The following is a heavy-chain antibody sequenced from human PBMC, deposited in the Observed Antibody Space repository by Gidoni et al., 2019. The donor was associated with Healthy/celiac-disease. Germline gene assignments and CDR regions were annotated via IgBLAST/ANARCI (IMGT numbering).Heavy chain of an antibody. CDR1: GGSISSGSYY. J-gene: IGHJ3*02. V-gene: IGHV4-61*02. CDR2: IYTSGST. CDR3: ASGAPLDAFDI. D-gene: IGHD4-17*01. Sequence: QVQLQESGPGLVKPSQTLSLTCTVSGGSISSGSYYWSWIRQPAGKGLEWIGRIYTSGSTNYNPSLKSRVTISVDTSKNQFSLKLSSVTAADTAVYYCASGAPLDAFDIWGQGTMVTVSS.